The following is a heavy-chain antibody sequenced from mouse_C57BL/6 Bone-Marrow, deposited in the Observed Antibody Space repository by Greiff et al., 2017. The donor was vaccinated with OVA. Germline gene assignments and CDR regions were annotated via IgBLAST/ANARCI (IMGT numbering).Heavy chain of an antibody. J-gene: IGHJ1*03. Sequence: EVQLVESGGGLVKPGGSLKLSCAASGFTFSDYGMHWVRQAPEKGLEWVAYISSGSSTIYYADTVKGRFTISRDNAKNTLFLQMTSLRSEDTAMYYCARPNWGDWYFDVWGTGTTVTVSS. CDR3: ARPNWGDWYFDV. D-gene: IGHD4-1*01. CDR1: GFTFSDYG. V-gene: IGHV5-17*01. CDR2: ISSGSSTI.